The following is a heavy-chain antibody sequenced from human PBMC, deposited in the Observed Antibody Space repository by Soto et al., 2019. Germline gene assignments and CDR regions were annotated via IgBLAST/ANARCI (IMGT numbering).Heavy chain of an antibody. J-gene: IGHJ6*03. Sequence: GGSLRLSCAASGFTFSSYWMSWVRQAPGKGLEWVANIKQDGSEKYYVDSVKGRFTISRDNAKNSLYLQMNSLRAEDTAVYYCARDDYGDYVFPQRVCHYMDVWGKGTTVTVSS. CDR3: ARDDYGDYVFPQRVCHYMDV. D-gene: IGHD4-17*01. CDR2: IKQDGSEK. CDR1: GFTFSSYW. V-gene: IGHV3-7*01.